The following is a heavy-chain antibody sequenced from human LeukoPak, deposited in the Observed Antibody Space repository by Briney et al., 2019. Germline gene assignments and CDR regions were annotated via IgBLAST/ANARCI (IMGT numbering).Heavy chain of an antibody. J-gene: IGHJ4*02. CDR1: GFTFTSYA. V-gene: IGHV3-23*01. CDR2: ISGGGDST. Sequence: GGSLRLSCAASGFTFTSYAMSWVRQAPGKGLEWVSAISGGGDSTYYADSMKGRFTVSRDNSKNTLYVQMNSLRAEDTAVYYCAKDPHRSGHFGGYYFDYWGQGILVTVSS. CDR3: AKDPHRSGHFGGYYFDY. D-gene: IGHD6-19*01.